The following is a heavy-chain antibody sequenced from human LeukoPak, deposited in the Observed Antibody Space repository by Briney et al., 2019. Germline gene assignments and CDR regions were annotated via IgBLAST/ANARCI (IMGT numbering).Heavy chain of an antibody. CDR3: ARDREYYYDSSGYIDY. J-gene: IGHJ4*02. CDR1: GFAFSRSW. D-gene: IGHD3-22*01. CDR2: IQPDGSEQ. V-gene: IGHV3-7*01. Sequence: GGSLRLSCVASGFAFSRSWMSWVRQAPGKGLEWVGNIQPDGSEQYPVDSVKGRFTISRDNAKNSLYLQMNSLRAEDTAVYYCARDREYYYDSSGYIDYWGQGTLVTVSS.